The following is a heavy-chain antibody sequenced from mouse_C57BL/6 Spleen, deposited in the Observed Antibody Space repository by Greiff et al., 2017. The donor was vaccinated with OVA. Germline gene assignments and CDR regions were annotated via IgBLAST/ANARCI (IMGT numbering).Heavy chain of an antibody. CDR3: ARGLYGSRREFAY. J-gene: IGHJ3*01. V-gene: IGHV1-85*01. Sequence: VQLQESGPELVKPGASVKLSCKASGYTFTSYDINWVKQRPGQGLEWIGWIYPRDGSTKYNEKFKGKATLTVDTSSSTAYMELHSLTSEDSAVYFCARGLYGSRREFAYWGQGTLVTVSA. CDR1: GYTFTSYD. D-gene: IGHD1-1*01. CDR2: IYPRDGST.